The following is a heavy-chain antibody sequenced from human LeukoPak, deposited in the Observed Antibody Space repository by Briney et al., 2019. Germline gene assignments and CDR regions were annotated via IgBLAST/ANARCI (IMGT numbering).Heavy chain of an antibody. CDR2: IYYGGST. CDR3: ARERKVVAAAIDWFDP. Sequence: SETLSLTCRDYGGSSSNYYWSWIRQPPGKGLEWIGSIYYGGSTYYNPSLKSRVTISVDTSKNQFSLKLSSVTAADTAVYYCARERKVVAAAIDWFDPWGQGTLVTVSS. CDR1: GGSSSNYY. D-gene: IGHD2-2*01. J-gene: IGHJ5*02. V-gene: IGHV4-59*12.